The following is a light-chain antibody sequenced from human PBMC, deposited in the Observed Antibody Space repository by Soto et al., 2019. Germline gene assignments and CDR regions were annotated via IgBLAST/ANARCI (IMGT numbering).Light chain of an antibody. CDR1: QSVSSSY. Sequence: EIVLTQSPGTLSLSPGERATLSCRASQSVSSSYLAWYQQKPGQAPRLLLYGASSRATGIPDRFSGSGSGPDFTLTISRLEPEDFAVYYCQQYGSSPFTFGQGTKVEIK. CDR3: QQYGSSPFT. V-gene: IGKV3-20*01. CDR2: GAS. J-gene: IGKJ1*01.